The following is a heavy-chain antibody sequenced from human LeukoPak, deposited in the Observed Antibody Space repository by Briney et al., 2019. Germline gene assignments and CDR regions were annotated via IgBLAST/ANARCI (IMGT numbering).Heavy chain of an antibody. V-gene: IGHV1-18*01. D-gene: IGHD3-22*01. J-gene: IGHJ6*02. CDR1: GYTFTSYG. CDR2: ISAYNGNT. CDR3: ARHYYDSSGYYYQTPLYYYYGMDV. Sequence: ASVKVSCKASGYTFTSYGISWMRQAPGQGLEWMGWISAYNGNTNYAQKLQGRVTMTTDTSTSTAYMELRSLRSDDTAVYYCARHYYDSSGYYYQTPLYYYYGMDVWGQGTTVTVSS.